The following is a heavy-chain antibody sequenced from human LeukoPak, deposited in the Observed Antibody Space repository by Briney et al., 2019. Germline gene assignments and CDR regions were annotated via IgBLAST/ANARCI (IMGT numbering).Heavy chain of an antibody. J-gene: IGHJ4*02. D-gene: IGHD1-1*01. CDR2: IPYDGSNK. CDR3: VKVSDNFQFDY. Sequence: QPGRSLRLSCAASGFTFSSYAMHWVRQAPGKGLEWVAVIPYDGSNKYCADSVKGRFTISRDNSKSTLYLQMNSLRAEDTAVYYCVKVSDNFQFDYWGQGTLVTVSS. V-gene: IGHV3-30*18. CDR1: GFTFSSYA.